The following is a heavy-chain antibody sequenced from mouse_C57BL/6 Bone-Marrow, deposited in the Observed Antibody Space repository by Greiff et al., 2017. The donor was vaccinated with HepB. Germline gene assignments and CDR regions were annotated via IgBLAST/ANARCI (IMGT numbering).Heavy chain of an antibody. V-gene: IGHV2-2*01. CDR2: IWSGGST. J-gene: IGHJ3*01. Sequence: VQVVESGPGLVQPSQSLSITCTVSGFSLTSYGVHWVRQSPGKGLEWLGVIWSGGSTDYNAAFISRLSISKDNSKSQVFFKMNSLQADDTAIYYCDRNYGYDAWFAYWGQGTLVTVSA. CDR1: GFSLTSYG. CDR3: DRNYGYDAWFAY. D-gene: IGHD2-2*01.